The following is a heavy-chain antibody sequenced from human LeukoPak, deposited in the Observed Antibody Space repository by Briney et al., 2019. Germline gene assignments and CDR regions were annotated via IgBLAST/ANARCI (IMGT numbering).Heavy chain of an antibody. CDR2: IYHSGST. CDR3: ASIIAVAGVGY. Sequence: SETLSLTCTVSGYSISSGYYWGWIRQPPGKGLEWIGSIYHSGSTYYNPSLKSRVTISVDTSKNQFSLKLSSVTAADTAVYYCASIIAVAGVGYWGQGTLVTVSS. J-gene: IGHJ4*02. D-gene: IGHD6-19*01. V-gene: IGHV4-38-2*02. CDR1: GYSISSGYY.